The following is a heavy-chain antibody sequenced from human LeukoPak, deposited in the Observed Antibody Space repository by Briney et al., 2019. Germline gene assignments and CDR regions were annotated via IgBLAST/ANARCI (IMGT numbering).Heavy chain of an antibody. CDR1: GFTFSSYV. CDR2: ISGSMGST. Sequence: GGSLRLSCAASGFTFSSYVMRWVRQTPGKGLEWVSGISGSMGSTYYADSVKGRFTISRDNSKNTLYLQMNGLRAEDTAVYYCARGEGELAGIDYWGQGTLVTVSS. J-gene: IGHJ4*02. V-gene: IGHV3-23*01. D-gene: IGHD1-26*01. CDR3: ARGEGELAGIDY.